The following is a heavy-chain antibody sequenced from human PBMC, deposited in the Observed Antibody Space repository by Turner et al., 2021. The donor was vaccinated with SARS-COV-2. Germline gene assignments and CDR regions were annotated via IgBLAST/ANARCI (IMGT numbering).Heavy chain of an antibody. J-gene: IGHJ6*02. Sequence: QLQLQESGPGLMKSSETLSLTCTVSDGSVRSSSYYWGWIRQPPGKGLEWIGNAYYKGNTYYNPSLKSRVTISVDTSKNQFSLNLNSVTAADTAMYYCASHRVGATIYYDYGMDVWGQGATVTVSS. D-gene: IGHD1-26*01. CDR3: ASHRVGATIYYDYGMDV. CDR1: DGSVRSSSYY. V-gene: IGHV4-39*01. CDR2: AYYKGNT.